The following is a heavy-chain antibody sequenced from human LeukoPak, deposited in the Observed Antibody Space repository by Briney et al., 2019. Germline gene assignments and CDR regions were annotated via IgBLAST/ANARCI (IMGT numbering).Heavy chain of an antibody. J-gene: IGHJ4*02. Sequence: GGSLRLSCAASGFNFSSFGMHWVRQAPGEGLEWVAYIGYTGTNTYYADSVKGRFTISRDNSKNTVHLQMNSLRAADTALYSCARDNSMITFGGDQFDYWGQGTLVTVSS. CDR1: GFNFSSFG. CDR2: IGYTGTNT. CDR3: ARDNSMITFGGDQFDY. D-gene: IGHD3-16*01. V-gene: IGHV3-30*02.